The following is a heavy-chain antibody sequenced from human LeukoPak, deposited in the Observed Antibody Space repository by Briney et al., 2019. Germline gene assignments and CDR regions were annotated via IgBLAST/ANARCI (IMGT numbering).Heavy chain of an antibody. CDR2: ISSSSSYI. Sequence: GGSLRLSCAASGFTFSTYSMNWVRQAPGKGLEWVSSISSSSSYIYYADSVKGRFTISRDNAKNSLYLQMNSLRAEDTAVYYCARDRWGYSYGGDWGQGTLVTVSS. CDR1: GFTFSTYS. V-gene: IGHV3-21*01. D-gene: IGHD5-18*01. J-gene: IGHJ4*02. CDR3: ARDRWGYSYGGD.